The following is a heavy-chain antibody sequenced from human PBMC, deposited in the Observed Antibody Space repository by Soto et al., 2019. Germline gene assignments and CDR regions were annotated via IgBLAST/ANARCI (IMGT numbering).Heavy chain of an antibody. J-gene: IGHJ4*02. CDR2: IYYSGST. CDR1: GGSIRSGDYY. D-gene: IGHD1-20*01. V-gene: IGHV4-30-4*01. CDR3: ARVRITGTPFDY. Sequence: PSETLSLTCSVSGGSIRSGDYYWSWIRQPPGKGLEWIGYIYYSGSTYYNPSLKSRVTISVDTSKNQFSLKLSSVTAADTAVYYCARVRITGTPFDYWGQGTLVTVSS.